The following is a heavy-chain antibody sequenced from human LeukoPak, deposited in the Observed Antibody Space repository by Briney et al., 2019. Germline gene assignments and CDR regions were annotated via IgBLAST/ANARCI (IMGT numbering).Heavy chain of an antibody. CDR1: GFTFCYYA. J-gene: IGHJ4*02. V-gene: IGHV3-49*04. Sequence: GGSLRLSCTASGFTFCYYAMSWVRQAPGKGLEWVGFIRSKAYGGTTEYAASVKGRFTISRDDSKSIAYLQMNSLKTEDTAVYYCTRTPDDPGPAWGQGTLVTVSS. CDR2: IRSKAYGGTT. CDR3: TRTPDDPGPA.